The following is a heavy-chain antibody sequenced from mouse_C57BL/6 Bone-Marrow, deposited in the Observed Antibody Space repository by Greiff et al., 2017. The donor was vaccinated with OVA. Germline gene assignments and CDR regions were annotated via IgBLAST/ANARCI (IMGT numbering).Heavy chain of an antibody. CDR2: ISTLASSI. CDR1: GFTFSDYG. V-gene: IGHV5-15*01. J-gene: IGHJ4*01. D-gene: IGHD4-1*01. Sequence: EVKLVASGGGLVQPGGSLKLSCAASGFTFSDYGMAWVRQAPRKGPEWVAFISTLASSIYYADTVTGRFTFSRANAKNTLYLEMSRLMSEDTAIYYCERLLGAMDYWGQGTSVTVSS. CDR3: ERLLGAMDY.